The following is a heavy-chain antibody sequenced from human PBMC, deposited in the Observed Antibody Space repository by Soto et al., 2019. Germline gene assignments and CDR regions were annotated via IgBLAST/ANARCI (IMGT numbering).Heavy chain of an antibody. CDR3: AKDLAKITMIVVVSGGMDV. V-gene: IGHV3-23*01. J-gene: IGHJ6*02. CDR1: GFTFSSYA. Sequence: GGSLRLSCAASGFTFSSYAMSWVRQAPGKGLEWVSAISGSGGSTYYADSVKGRFTISRDNSKNTLYLQMNSLRAEDTAVYYCAKDLAKITMIVVVSGGMDVWGQGTTVTVSS. CDR2: ISGSGGST. D-gene: IGHD3-22*01.